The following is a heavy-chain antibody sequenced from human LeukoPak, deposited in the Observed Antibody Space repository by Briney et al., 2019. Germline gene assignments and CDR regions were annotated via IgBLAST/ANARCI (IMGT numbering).Heavy chain of an antibody. J-gene: IGHJ4*02. D-gene: IGHD3-22*01. Sequence: SETLSLTCAVYGGSFNDYYWNWIRQPPGKGLEWIGEINLRGSTTYNPSLKSRVTISLDESKNQFSLNLSSVTAADTAVYYCAPPPYYYEANGYSVARGQGTLVTVSS. V-gene: IGHV4-34*01. CDR3: APPPYYYEANGYSVA. CDR1: GGSFNDYY. CDR2: INLRGST.